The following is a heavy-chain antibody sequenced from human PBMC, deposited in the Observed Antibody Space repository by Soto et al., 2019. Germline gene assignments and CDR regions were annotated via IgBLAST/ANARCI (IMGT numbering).Heavy chain of an antibody. D-gene: IGHD2-2*01. Sequence: SETLSLTCAVYGGSFSGYYWSWVRQPPGKGLEWIGEINHSGSTNYNPSLKSRVTISVDTSKNQFSLKLSSVTAADTAVYYCARGLYDIVVVPAAIRNYGMDVWGQGTTVTVSS. CDR1: GGSFSGYY. CDR2: INHSGST. J-gene: IGHJ6*02. CDR3: ARGLYDIVVVPAAIRNYGMDV. V-gene: IGHV4-34*01.